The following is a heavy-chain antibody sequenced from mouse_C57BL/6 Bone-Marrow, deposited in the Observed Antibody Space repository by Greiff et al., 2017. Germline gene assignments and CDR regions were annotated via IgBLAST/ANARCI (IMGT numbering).Heavy chain of an antibody. CDR3: THYYGSSYFDD. D-gene: IGHD1-1*01. Sequence: VQLQQSGAELVRPGASVKLSCTASGFNIKDDYMHWVKQRPEQGLEWIGWIDPENGDTEYASKFQGKATITADTSSNTAYLQLSSLTSDDTAVYYCTHYYGSSYFDDRGQGTTLTVSS. J-gene: IGHJ2*01. V-gene: IGHV14-4*01. CDR2: IDPENGDT. CDR1: GFNIKDDY.